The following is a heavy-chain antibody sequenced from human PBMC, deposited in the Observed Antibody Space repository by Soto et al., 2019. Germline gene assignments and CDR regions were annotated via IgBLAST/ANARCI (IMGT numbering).Heavy chain of an antibody. V-gene: IGHV4-30-4*01. Sequence: SETLSLTCTVSGGSISSGDYYWSWIRQPPGKGLEWIGYIFYSGSTYYNPSLKSRVTISVDTSKNQFSLKLSSVTAADTAVYYCARVRDGYNLDYWGQGTLVTVS. CDR1: GGSISSGDYY. CDR2: IFYSGST. D-gene: IGHD5-12*01. CDR3: ARVRDGYNLDY. J-gene: IGHJ4*02.